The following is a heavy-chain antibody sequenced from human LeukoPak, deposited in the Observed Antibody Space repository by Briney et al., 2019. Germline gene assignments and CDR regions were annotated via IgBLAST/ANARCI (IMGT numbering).Heavy chain of an antibody. J-gene: IGHJ4*02. CDR1: GFTFSSYG. Sequence: PGGSLRLSCAASGFTFSSYGMNWVHQAPGKGLEWVSYISDSSSTIYYADSVKGRLTISRDNAKNSLYLQINSLRAEDTAVYYCARWGATGYGDYWGQGTLVTVSS. V-gene: IGHV3-48*04. CDR2: ISDSSSTI. D-gene: IGHD3-9*01. CDR3: ARWGATGYGDY.